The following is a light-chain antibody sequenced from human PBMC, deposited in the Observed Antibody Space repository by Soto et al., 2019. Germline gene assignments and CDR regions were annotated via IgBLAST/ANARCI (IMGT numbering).Light chain of an antibody. CDR3: AAWDDSLNGYV. CDR1: SSNIGAGYP. CDR2: G. J-gene: IGLJ1*01. V-gene: IGLV1-40*01. Sequence: QSVLTQPPSVSGAPGQRATISCTGSSSNIGAGYPVHWYQQLPGTAPKLLVAGNRPSGVPDRFSVSKSGASAPLAITGLQAEDEADYYCAAWDDSLNGYVFGTGTKVTVL.